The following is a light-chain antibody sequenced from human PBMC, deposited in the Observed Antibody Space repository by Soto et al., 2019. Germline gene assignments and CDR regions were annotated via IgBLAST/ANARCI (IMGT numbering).Light chain of an antibody. J-gene: IGKJ3*01. CDR2: GAS. Sequence: DIQMTQSPSSLFASVGDRVTITCRAIQDIKKYLNWYQQKPGKAPKLLISGASSLETGVPSRSSGSGSGIHFTFTISSLQPQDIATYYCQHYHSAPFTFGPGTKVDIK. CDR3: QHYHSAPFT. CDR1: QDIKKY. V-gene: IGKV1-33*01.